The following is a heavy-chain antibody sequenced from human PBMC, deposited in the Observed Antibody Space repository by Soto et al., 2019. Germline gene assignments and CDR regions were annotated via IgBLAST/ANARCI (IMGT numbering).Heavy chain of an antibody. CDR1: GGTFSSYT. J-gene: IGHJ5*02. V-gene: IGHV1-69*02. CDR3: ARVDSSGWYNWFDP. D-gene: IGHD6-19*01. CDR2: IIPILGIA. Sequence: GASVKVSCKASGGTFSSYTISWVRQAPGQGLEWMGRIIPILGIANYAQKFRGRVTIIADKSTSTAYMELSSLRSEDTAVYYCARVDSSGWYNWFDPWGQGTLVTVSS.